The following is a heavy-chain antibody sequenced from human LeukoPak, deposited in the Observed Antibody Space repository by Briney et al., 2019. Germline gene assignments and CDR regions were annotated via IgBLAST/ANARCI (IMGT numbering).Heavy chain of an antibody. CDR2: ISAYNGNT. Sequence: ASVKVSCKASGYTFTSYGISWVRQAPGQGLEWMGWISAYNGNTNYAQKLQGRVTMTTDTSTSTAYKELRSLRSDDTAVYYCERVAQQLVRDNWFDPWGQGTLVTVS. CDR1: GYTFTSYG. J-gene: IGHJ5*02. D-gene: IGHD6-13*01. V-gene: IGHV1-18*01. CDR3: ERVAQQLVRDNWFDP.